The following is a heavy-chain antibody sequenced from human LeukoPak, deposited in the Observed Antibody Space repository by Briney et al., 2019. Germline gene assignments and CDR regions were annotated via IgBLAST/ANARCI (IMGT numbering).Heavy chain of an antibody. CDR2: ISSSSGYI. CDR3: ARGNSVAGTGISY. V-gene: IGHV3-21*01. CDR1: GFTFSSYG. D-gene: IGHD6-19*01. Sequence: PGGSLRLSCAASGFTFSSYGMHWVRQAPGKGLEWVSSISSSSGYIYYADSVKGRFTISRDNAKNSLYLQMNSLRAEDTAVYYCARGNSVAGTGISYWGQGTLVTVSS. J-gene: IGHJ4*02.